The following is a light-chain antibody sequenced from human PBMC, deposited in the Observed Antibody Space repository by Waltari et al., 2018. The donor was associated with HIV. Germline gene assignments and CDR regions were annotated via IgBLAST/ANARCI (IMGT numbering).Light chain of an antibody. V-gene: IGLV3-1*01. Sequence: SYELTQSPSVSVSPGQTASITCSGHKLGDKYACWYHQKPGQSPMLVIYQVSKRPSGIPDRFSGSNSWNTATLTISGTQAMDEADYYCQAWDSSTLVVFGGWTKLTVL. CDR2: QVS. J-gene: IGLJ2*01. CDR3: QAWDSSTLVV. CDR1: KLGDKY.